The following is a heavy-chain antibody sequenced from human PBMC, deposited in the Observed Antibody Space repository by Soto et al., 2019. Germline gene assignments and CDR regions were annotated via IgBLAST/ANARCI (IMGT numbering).Heavy chain of an antibody. J-gene: IGHJ4*02. V-gene: IGHV4-39*01. CDR1: GGSISSSSYY. CDR2: IYYSGST. Sequence: QLQLQESGPGLVKPSETLSLTCTVSGGSISSSSYYWGWIRQPPGKGLEWIGSIYYSGSTYYNPSLKSRVTISVDTSKNQFSLKRSSVTAAATAVYYCARHTPAISISDHWGQGTLVTVSS. CDR3: ARHTPAISISDH. D-gene: IGHD2-15*01.